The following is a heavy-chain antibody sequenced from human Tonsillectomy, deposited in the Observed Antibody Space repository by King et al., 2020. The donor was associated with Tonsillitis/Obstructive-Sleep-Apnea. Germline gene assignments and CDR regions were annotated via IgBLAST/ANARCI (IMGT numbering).Heavy chain of an antibody. V-gene: IGHV4-59*01. D-gene: IGHD2-2*01. CDR1: GGSISSYY. CDR3: ARRHCSRTSCYEGAFDS. CDR2: IYYSGST. Sequence: VQLQESGPGLVKPSETLSLTCTVSGGSISSYYWSWIRQPPGKGLEWIGYIYYSGSTNYNPSLKSRVTISVDTSKNQFSLKLSSVTAADTAVYYCARRHCSRTSCYEGAFDSWGQGTMGTVSS. J-gene: IGHJ3*02.